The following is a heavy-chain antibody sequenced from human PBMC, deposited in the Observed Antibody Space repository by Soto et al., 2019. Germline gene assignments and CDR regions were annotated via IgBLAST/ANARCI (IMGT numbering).Heavy chain of an antibody. CDR2: ISGGGDTT. J-gene: IGHJ4*02. CDR3: AILRDFVLLPAEILDY. D-gene: IGHD3-22*01. CDR1: GFTFSSYG. Sequence: AGGSLRLSCAASGFTFSSYGISWIRLSPGKGLEWVSVISGGGDTTYYTPSVKGRLTISRADFRNTLYLQMNSLRTEDTAIYYCAILRDFVLLPAEILDYWSPGTLVTVSS. V-gene: IGHV3-23*01.